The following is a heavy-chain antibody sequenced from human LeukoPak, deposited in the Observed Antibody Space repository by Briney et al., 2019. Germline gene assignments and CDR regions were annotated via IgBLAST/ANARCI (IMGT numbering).Heavy chain of an antibody. V-gene: IGHV3-20*04. CDR2: INWDGGRK. CDR3: ARAGGYGDGYYYYMDV. CDR1: GFTFDGYG. J-gene: IGHJ6*03. D-gene: IGHD5-12*01. Sequence: PGGFLRLSCAASGFTFDGYGMSWVRQTPGKGLEWVSSINWDGGRKAYADSVKGRFTISRDNTNNSLYLQMNSLRAEDTALYYCARAGGYGDGYYYYMDVWGKGTTVTVSS.